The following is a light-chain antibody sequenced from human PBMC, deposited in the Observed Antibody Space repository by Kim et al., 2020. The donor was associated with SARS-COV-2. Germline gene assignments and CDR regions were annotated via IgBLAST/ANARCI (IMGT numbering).Light chain of an antibody. Sequence: SYELTQPPSVSVSPGQTASITCSGDKLGDKYACWYQQKPGQSPVLVIYQDSKRPSGIPERFSGSNSGNTATLTISGTQAMDEADYYCQAWDSSTVAWVFGGGTKVTVL. V-gene: IGLV3-1*01. J-gene: IGLJ3*02. CDR2: QDS. CDR1: KLGDKY. CDR3: QAWDSSTVAWV.